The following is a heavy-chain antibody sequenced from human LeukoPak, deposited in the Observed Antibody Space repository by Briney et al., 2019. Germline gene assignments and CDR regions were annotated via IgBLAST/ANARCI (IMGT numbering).Heavy chain of an antibody. D-gene: IGHD3-10*01. CDR1: GYTFTSYG. J-gene: IGHJ6*03. CDR2: ISAYNGNT. Sequence: ASVKVSCKASGYTFTSYGISWVRQAPGQGLEWMGWISAYNGNTNYAQKLQGRVTMTTDTSTSTAYMELRSLRSDDTAVYYCARGRPYGYYYYYYMDVWGKGTTVTISS. V-gene: IGHV1-18*01. CDR3: ARGRPYGYYYYYYMDV.